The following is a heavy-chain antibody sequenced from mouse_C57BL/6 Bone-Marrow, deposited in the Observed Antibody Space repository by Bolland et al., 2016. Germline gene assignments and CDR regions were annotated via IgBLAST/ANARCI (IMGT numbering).Heavy chain of an antibody. CDR3: ARHWDGYWYFDV. D-gene: IGHD4-1*01. Sequence: ISSGSSTIYYADTVKRRFTISRDNAKNTLFLQMTSLRSEDTAMYYCARHWDGYWYFDVWGTG. V-gene: IGHV5-17*01. CDR2: ISSGSSTI. J-gene: IGHJ1*03.